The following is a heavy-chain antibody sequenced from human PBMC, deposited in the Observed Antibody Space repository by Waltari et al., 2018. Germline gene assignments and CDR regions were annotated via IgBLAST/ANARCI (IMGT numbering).Heavy chain of an antibody. D-gene: IGHD2-2*01. J-gene: IGHJ3*02. Sequence: QVQLVQSGAEVKKPGASVKVSCKASGYTFTSYYMHWVRQAPGQGLEWMGIINPSGGSTSYAQKFQGRVTMTRDKSTSTVYMELSSLRSEDTAVYYCARDQGVVPAAIDAFDIWGQGTMVTVSS. CDR2: INPSGGST. V-gene: IGHV1-46*01. CDR1: GYTFTSYY. CDR3: ARDQGVVPAAIDAFDI.